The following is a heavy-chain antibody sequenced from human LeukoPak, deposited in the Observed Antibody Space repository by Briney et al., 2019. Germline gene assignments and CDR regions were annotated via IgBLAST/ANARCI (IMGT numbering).Heavy chain of an antibody. CDR1: GYTFTRYY. CDR2: INPNSGGT. J-gene: IGHJ5*02. CDR3: ARWVGYSNWFDT. V-gene: IGHV1-2*02. D-gene: IGHD2-15*01. Sequence: SSVKVSCKASGYTFTRYYVLWVRQAPGQGLEWMGWINPNSGGTHSAQKFQGRVTMTRDTSISTAYMELSRLTSDDTAVYYCARWVGYSNWFDTWGQGTLVTVSS.